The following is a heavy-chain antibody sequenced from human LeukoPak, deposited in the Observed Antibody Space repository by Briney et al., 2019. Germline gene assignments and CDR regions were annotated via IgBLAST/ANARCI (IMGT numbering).Heavy chain of an antibody. Sequence: GGSLRLSCAASGFTFSSYAMSWVRQAPGKGLEWVGRIKSKTDGGTTDYAAPVKGRFTISRDDSKNTLYLQTNSLKTEDTAVYYCTTGVYSGSYYPEGSWGQGTLVTVSS. V-gene: IGHV3-15*01. CDR2: IKSKTDGGTT. J-gene: IGHJ5*02. D-gene: IGHD1-26*01. CDR3: TTGVYSGSYYPEGS. CDR1: GFTFSSYA.